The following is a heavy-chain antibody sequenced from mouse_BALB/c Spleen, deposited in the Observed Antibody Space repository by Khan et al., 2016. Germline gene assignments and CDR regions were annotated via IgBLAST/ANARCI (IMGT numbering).Heavy chain of an antibody. V-gene: IGHV14-3*02. J-gene: IGHJ1*01. CDR2: IDPANGNT. D-gene: IGHD1-1*01. Sequence: VQLQQSGAELVKPGASVKLSCTASGFNIKDTYMHWVKQRPEQGLEWIGRIDPANGNTKYDPKFQGKATITADTSSNTAYLQLSSLTSEDTAVYYCANYCSSYWYFDVWGAVPTVTVSS. CDR3: ANYCSSYWYFDV. CDR1: GFNIKDTY.